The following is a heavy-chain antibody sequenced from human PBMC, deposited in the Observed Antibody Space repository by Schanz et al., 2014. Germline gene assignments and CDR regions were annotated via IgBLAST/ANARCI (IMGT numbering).Heavy chain of an antibody. CDR3: ARDGDFDY. Sequence: QAQLVESGGGVVQPGRSLRLSCVASGFTFISYDIHWVRQAPGKGLEWVAFISYDGNEKHYPDSVKGRFTISRDNSNNTLYLQMKSLRAEDTAVYYCARDGDFDYWGQGTLVTVSS. V-gene: IGHV3-33*05. CDR2: ISYDGNEK. J-gene: IGHJ4*02. CDR1: GFTFISYD.